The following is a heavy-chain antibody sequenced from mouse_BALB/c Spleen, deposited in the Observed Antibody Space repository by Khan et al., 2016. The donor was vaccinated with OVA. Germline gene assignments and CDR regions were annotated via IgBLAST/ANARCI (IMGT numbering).Heavy chain of an antibody. CDR2: ISYSGST. Sequence: EVKLEESGPGLVKPSQSLSLTCTVTGYSITSDYAWNWIRQFPGNKLEWMGYISYSGSTSYNPSLESRISITRDTSKNQFFLQLNSVTTEDTATYYCARDYGSSYAMDYWGQGTSVTVSS. CDR3: ARDYGSSYAMDY. V-gene: IGHV3-2*02. J-gene: IGHJ4*01. CDR1: GYSITSDYA. D-gene: IGHD1-1*01.